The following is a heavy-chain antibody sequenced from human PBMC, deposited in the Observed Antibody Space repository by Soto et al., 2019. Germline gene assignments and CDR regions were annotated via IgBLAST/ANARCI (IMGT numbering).Heavy chain of an antibody. D-gene: IGHD3-22*01. CDR2: ISSGGGST. V-gene: IGHV3-23*01. CDR1: GFTFSSYA. CDR3: VRRAQYFDGTGFHAFDI. J-gene: IGHJ3*02. Sequence: GGSLRLSCAASGFTFSSYAMSWVRQAPGKGLEWVSAISSGGGSTYYADSVKGRFSITRDNSKNMIFLEMNSLTADDTAVYYCVRRAQYFDGTGFHAFDIWGQGTRVTVSS.